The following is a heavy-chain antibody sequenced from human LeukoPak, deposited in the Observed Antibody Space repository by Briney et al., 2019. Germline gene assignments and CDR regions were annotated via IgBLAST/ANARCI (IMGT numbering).Heavy chain of an antibody. J-gene: IGHJ5*02. CDR2: IYTGGGT. CDR1: GFTVNSNY. V-gene: IGHV3-53*01. CDR3: AREGGSGWYSGWFDP. D-gene: IGHD6-19*01. Sequence: GGSLRLSCAASGFTVNSNYMSWVRQAPGKGLEWISVIYTGGGTYYAESVKGRFTISRDNSKNTLYLQMNSLRAEDTAVYYCAREGGSGWYSGWFDPWGQGTLVTVSS.